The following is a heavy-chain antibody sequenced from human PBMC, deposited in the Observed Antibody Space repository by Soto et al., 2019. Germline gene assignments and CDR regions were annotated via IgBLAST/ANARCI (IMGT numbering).Heavy chain of an antibody. CDR3: ARDAVHQEYGSGSYYNIGDY. V-gene: IGHV4-31*03. J-gene: IGHJ4*02. Sequence: QVQLQESGPGLVKPSQTLSLTCTVSGGSISSGGYYWSRIRQHPGKGLEWIGYIYYSGSTYYNPSLKSRVTISVDTSKNQFSLKLSSVTAADTAVYYCARDAVHQEYGSGSYYNIGDYWGQGTLVTVSS. CDR1: GGSISSGGYY. CDR2: IYYSGST. D-gene: IGHD3-10*01.